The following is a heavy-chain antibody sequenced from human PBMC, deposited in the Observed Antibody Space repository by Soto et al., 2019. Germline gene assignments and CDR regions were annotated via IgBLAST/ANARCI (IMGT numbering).Heavy chain of an antibody. CDR1: GFTFSNYA. CDR3: AKTQTGRIVGATDY. V-gene: IGHV3-23*01. CDR2: ISGSGSST. Sequence: PGGSLRLSCAASGFTFSNYAMSWVRQAPGKGLEWVSSISGSGSSTYYTDSVKGRFTISRDNSKNTLYLQMNSLRAADTALYYCAKTQTGRIVGATDYWGQGTLVTVSS. D-gene: IGHD1-26*01. J-gene: IGHJ4*02.